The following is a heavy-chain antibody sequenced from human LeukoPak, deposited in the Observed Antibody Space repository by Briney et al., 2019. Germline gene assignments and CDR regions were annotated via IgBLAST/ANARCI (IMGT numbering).Heavy chain of an antibody. J-gene: IGHJ5*01. Sequence: GGSLRLSCAASGFTFSIYNMNWLRQAPGKGLEWVSHIYGHSAIIYYADSVKGRFTVSRDNAKNSLYLQMNSLRAEDTAVYYCARSPMIRGVITHFDSWGQGTLVTVSS. CDR2: IYGHSAII. V-gene: IGHV3-48*01. CDR1: GFTFSIYN. CDR3: ARSPMIRGVITHFDS. D-gene: IGHD3-10*01.